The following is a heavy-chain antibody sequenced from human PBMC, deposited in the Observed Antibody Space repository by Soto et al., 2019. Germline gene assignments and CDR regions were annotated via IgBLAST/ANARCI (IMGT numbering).Heavy chain of an antibody. CDR1: GGSVTSGNYY. Sequence: SETLSLTCTVSGGSVTSGNYYWSWIRQPPGKGLEWIGHIYYSGSTNYNPSLKSRVAISVDASKNQFSLKLSSVTAADTAIYYCARGPVVTPFVDYWGQGTLVTVSS. D-gene: IGHD2-21*02. CDR2: IYYSGST. CDR3: ARGPVVTPFVDY. J-gene: IGHJ4*02. V-gene: IGHV4-61*01.